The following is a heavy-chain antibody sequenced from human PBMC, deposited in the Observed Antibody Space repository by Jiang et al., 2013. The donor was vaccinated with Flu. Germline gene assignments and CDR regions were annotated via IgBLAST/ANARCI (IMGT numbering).Heavy chain of an antibody. CDR2: IYYSGST. V-gene: IGHV4-59*08. CDR1: GASIKNYY. J-gene: IGHJ3*02. D-gene: IGHD3-22*01. CDR3: ARRITMIVWGAFDI. Sequence: SLTCTVSGASIKNYYWSWIRQPPGKGLEWIGYIYYSGSTNYNPSLKSRVTISVDTSKNQFSLKLSSVTAADTAVYYCARRITMIVWGAFDIWGQGTMVTVSS.